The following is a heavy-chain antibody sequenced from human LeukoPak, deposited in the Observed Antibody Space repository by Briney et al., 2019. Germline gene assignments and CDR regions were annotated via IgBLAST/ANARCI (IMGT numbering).Heavy chain of an antibody. CDR2: INHSGST. J-gene: IGHJ5*02. CDR3: ARGPSRWFGERYNWFDP. CDR1: GGSFSGYY. Sequence: SETLSLTCAVYGGSFSGYYWGWIRQPPGKGLEWIGEINHSGSTNYNPSLKSRVTISVDTSKNQFSLKLSSVTAADTAVYYCARGPSRWFGERYNWFDPWGQGTLVTVSS. V-gene: IGHV4-34*01. D-gene: IGHD3-10*01.